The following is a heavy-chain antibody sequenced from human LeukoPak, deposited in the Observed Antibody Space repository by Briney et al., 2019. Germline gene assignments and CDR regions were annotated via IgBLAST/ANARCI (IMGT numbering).Heavy chain of an antibody. CDR2: ISSRSSYI. V-gene: IGHV3-21*01. D-gene: IGHD4-11*01. Sequence: GGSLRLSCAASGFTFSSYSMNWVRQAPGKGLEWVSFISSRSSYIYYADSVKGRFTISRDNANNSLYLHMNSLRAEDTAVYYCASFRDYSNCNWGQGTLVTISS. J-gene: IGHJ4*02. CDR3: ASFRDYSNCN. CDR1: GFTFSSYS.